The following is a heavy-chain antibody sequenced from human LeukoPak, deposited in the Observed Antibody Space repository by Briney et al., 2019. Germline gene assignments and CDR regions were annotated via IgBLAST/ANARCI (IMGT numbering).Heavy chain of an antibody. CDR3: ARVGYTSYYYYGMDV. CDR2: ISGNGGST. J-gene: IGHJ6*02. Sequence: GGSLRLSCAASGFTFSSYAMHWARQAPGKGLEYVSAISGNGGSTYYANSVKGRFTISRDNSKNTLYLQVGSLRAEDMAAYYCARVGYTSYYYYGMDVWGQGTTVTVSS. CDR1: GFTFSSYA. D-gene: IGHD6-13*01. V-gene: IGHV3-64*01.